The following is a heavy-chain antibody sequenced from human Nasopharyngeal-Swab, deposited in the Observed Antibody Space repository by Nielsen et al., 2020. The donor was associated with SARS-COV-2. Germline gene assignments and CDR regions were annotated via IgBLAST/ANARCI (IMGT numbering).Heavy chain of an antibody. CDR2: ISSSSSYI. J-gene: IGHJ4*02. V-gene: IGHV3-21*01. Sequence: GESLKISCAASGFTFSSYSMNWVRQAPGKGLEWVSSISSSSSYIYYADSVKGRFTISRDNAKNSLYLQMNSLRAEDTAVYYCARDYGGWFDYWGQGTLVTVSS. CDR1: GFTFSSYS. CDR3: ARDYGGWFDY. D-gene: IGHD4-23*01.